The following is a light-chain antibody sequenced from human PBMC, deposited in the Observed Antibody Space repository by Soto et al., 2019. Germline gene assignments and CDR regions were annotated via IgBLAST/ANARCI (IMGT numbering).Light chain of an antibody. CDR1: ESVSSSY. CDR2: GSS. CDR3: QQYNNWPPVT. Sequence: EILLTQSPRTLSCSPGESATLSCRARESVSSSYLAWYQQKPGQAPRLLIYGSSTRATGIPARFSGSGSGTEFTLTISSLQSEDFAVYYCQQYNNWPPVTFGQGTRLEI. J-gene: IGKJ5*01. V-gene: IGKV3-15*01.